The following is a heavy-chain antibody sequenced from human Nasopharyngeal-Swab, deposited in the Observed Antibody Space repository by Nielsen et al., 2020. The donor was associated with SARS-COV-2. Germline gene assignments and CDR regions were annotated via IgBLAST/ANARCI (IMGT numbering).Heavy chain of an antibody. V-gene: IGHV4-34*01. Sequence: SETLSLTCAVYGGSFSGYDWSWIRQPPGKGLEWIGEINHSGSTNYNPSLKSRVTISVDTSKNQFSLKLSSVTAADTAVYYCASSSWTRFAYWGQGTLVTVSS. J-gene: IGHJ4*02. CDR1: GGSFSGYD. CDR3: ASSSWTRFAY. D-gene: IGHD6-13*01. CDR2: INHSGST.